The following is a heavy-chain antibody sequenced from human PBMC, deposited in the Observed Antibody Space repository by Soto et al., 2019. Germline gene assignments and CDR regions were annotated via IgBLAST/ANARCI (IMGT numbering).Heavy chain of an antibody. CDR2: VYYSGST. D-gene: IGHD2-21*02. CDR1: GGSISISTYY. Sequence: PSETLSLTCTVSGGSISISTYYWGWIRQPPGKGLEWIGSVYYSGSTYYNPSLKSRVTISVDTSKNQFSLKLSSVTAADTAVYYCARDLWGYCGTDCYPLDVWGQGTMVTV. V-gene: IGHV4-39*02. J-gene: IGHJ6*02. CDR3: ARDLWGYCGTDCYPLDV.